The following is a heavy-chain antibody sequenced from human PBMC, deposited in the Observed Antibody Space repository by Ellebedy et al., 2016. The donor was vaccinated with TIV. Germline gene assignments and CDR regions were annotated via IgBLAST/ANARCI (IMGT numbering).Heavy chain of an antibody. D-gene: IGHD4-23*01. J-gene: IGHJ4*02. CDR1: DFIFSTYW. V-gene: IGHV3-74*01. CDR3: AGQVYGGNFPQKY. CDR2: INSDGSDT. Sequence: PGGSLRLSCAASDFIFSTYWVHWVRQVPGKGLVWVARINSDGSDTRYADSVRGRFTISRDNAKRTVYLQLNSLGVEDTAIYHCAGQVYGGNFPQKYWGQGTLVTVSS.